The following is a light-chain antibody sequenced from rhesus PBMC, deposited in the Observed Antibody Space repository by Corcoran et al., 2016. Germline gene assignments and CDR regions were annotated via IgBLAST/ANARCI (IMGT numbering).Light chain of an antibody. Sequence: EIVMTQSPATLSLSPGERATLSCRASQSVGRYVTWYQQKPEQAPRPLIYGASSRATGIPDRFSDSGSGTDFTLTISTLEPDDFAVYYCHQYNDWPTFGQGSKVEIK. CDR2: GAS. V-gene: IGKV3S9*01. J-gene: IGKJ1*01. CDR3: HQYNDWPT. CDR1: QSVGRY.